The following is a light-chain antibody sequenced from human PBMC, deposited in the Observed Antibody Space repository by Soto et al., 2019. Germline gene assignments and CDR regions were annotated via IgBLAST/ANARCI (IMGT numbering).Light chain of an antibody. CDR3: SSYAGSNSFV. V-gene: IGLV2-8*01. Sequence: QSVLTQPPSASGSPGQSVTICCTGTSRDVGTYNYVSWYQQHPGKAPRLMIYEVSERPSGVPDRFSGSTSGNTASLTVSGLQAEDEADYYCSSYAGSNSFVFGTGTKVTVL. CDR1: SRDVGTYNY. J-gene: IGLJ1*01. CDR2: EVS.